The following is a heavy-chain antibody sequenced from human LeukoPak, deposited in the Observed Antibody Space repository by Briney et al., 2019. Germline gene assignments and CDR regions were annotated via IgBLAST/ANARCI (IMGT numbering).Heavy chain of an antibody. J-gene: IGHJ6*03. V-gene: IGHV1-69*06. CDR2: IIPIFGTA. CDR1: GGTFSSYA. D-gene: IGHD6-13*01. Sequence: ASVKVSCKASGGTFSSYAISWVRQAPGQGLEWMGGIIPIFGTANYAQKFQGRVTITADKSTSTAYMELSSLRSEDTAVYYCARDIAAAGRDRYYYYYMDVWGKGTTVTVSS. CDR3: ARDIAAAGRDRYYYYYMDV.